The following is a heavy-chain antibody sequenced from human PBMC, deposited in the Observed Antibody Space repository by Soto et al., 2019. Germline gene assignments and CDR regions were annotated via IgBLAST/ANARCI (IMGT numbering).Heavy chain of an antibody. CDR2: IIPIFGTA. CDR3: ARGLRITIFGVAEMDV. D-gene: IGHD3-3*01. CDR1: GGTFSSYA. V-gene: IGHV1-69*13. Sequence: GPSVKVSCKASGGTFSSYAISWVRQAPGQGLEWMGGIIPIFGTANYAQKFQGRVTITADESTSTAYMELSSLRSEDTAVYYCARGLRITIFGVAEMDVWGQGTTVTVSS. J-gene: IGHJ6*02.